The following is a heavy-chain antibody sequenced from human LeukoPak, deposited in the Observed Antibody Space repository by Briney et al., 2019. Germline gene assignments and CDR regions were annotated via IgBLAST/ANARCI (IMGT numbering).Heavy chain of an antibody. D-gene: IGHD5-12*01. CDR1: GGSISGYF. J-gene: IGHJ4*02. Sequence: SETLSLTCTVPGGSISGYFWGWIRQPAGKGLEWIGRIYSSGSNNYNPSLKSRGTISLHTSKNHLSLNLSSVTAADTAVYYCAREPTSGREPTSGRPLDNWGQGTLVTVSS. CDR3: AREPTSGREPTSGRPLDN. CDR2: IYSSGSN. V-gene: IGHV4-4*07.